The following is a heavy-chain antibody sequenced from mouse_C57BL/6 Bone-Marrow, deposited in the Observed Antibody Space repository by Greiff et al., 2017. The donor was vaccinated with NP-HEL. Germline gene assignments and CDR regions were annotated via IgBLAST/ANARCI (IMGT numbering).Heavy chain of an antibody. CDR1: GFTFSDFY. J-gene: IGHJ4*01. CDR2: SRNKANDYTT. CDR3: ARDVSNRGAMDY. D-gene: IGHD2-5*01. Sequence: EVMLVESGGGLVQSGRSLRLSCATSGFTFSDFYMEWVRQAPGKGLEWIAASRNKANDYTTEYSASVKGRFIVSRDTSQSILYLQMNALRAEDTAIYYCARDVSNRGAMDYWGQGTSVTVSS. V-gene: IGHV7-1*01.